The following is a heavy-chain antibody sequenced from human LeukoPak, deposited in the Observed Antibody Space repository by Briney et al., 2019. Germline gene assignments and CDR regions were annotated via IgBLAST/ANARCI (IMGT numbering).Heavy chain of an antibody. CDR2: IYYSGST. CDR3: ARGGALGPPYFDY. V-gene: IGHV4-31*03. CDR1: GGSISSGGYD. J-gene: IGHJ4*02. D-gene: IGHD3-16*01. Sequence: SETLSLTCTVSGGSISSGGYDWSWIRQHPGKGLEWIGYIYYSGSTYYNPSLKSRVTISVDTSKNQFSLKLSSVTAADTAVYYCARGGALGPPYFDYWGQGTLVTVSS.